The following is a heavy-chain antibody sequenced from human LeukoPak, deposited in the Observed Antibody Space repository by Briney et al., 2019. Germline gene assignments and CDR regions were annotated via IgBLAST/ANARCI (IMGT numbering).Heavy chain of an antibody. CDR2: VDPEDGET. CDR1: GYTFTDYY. Sequence: GASVKVSCKASGYTFTDYYMHWVQQAAGKGLEWMGRVDPEDGETIYAEKFQGRVTITADTSTDTAYMELSSLRSEDTAVYYCATVAPLGWDFPPIWGQGTMVTVSS. CDR3: ATVAPLGWDFPPI. V-gene: IGHV1-69-2*01. D-gene: IGHD7-27*01. J-gene: IGHJ3*02.